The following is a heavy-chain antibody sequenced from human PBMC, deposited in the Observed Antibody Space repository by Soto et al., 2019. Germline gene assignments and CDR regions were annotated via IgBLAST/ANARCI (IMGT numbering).Heavy chain of an antibody. CDR3: ARGRIAVAGTIYYGMDV. Sequence: PWKTLSLTCADSGGSISSSNWWSWVRQPPGKGLEWIGEIYHSGSTNYNPSLKSRVTISVDKSKNQFSLKLSSVTAADTAVYYCARGRIAVAGTIYYGMDVWVQVTTVTVSS. D-gene: IGHD6-19*01. CDR2: IYHSGST. J-gene: IGHJ6*02. CDR1: GGSISSSNW. V-gene: IGHV4-4*02.